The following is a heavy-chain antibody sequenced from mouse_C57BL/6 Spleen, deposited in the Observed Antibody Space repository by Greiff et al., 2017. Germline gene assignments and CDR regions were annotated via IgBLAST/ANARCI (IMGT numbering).Heavy chain of an antibody. J-gene: IGHJ3*01. CDR1: GFNIKNTY. CDR2: IDPANGNT. Sequence: EVQLQQSVAELVRPGASVKLSCTASGFNIKNTYMHWVKQRPEQGLEWIGRIDPANGNTKNAPKFQGKATITADTSSNTAYLQLSSLTSDDTAIYYCARRCYYGSSSFAYGGQGTLVTVSA. D-gene: IGHD1-1*01. V-gene: IGHV14-3*01. CDR3: ARRCYYGSSSFAY.